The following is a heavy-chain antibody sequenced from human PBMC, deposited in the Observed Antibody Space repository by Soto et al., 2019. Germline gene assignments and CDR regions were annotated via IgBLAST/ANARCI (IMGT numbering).Heavy chain of an antibody. D-gene: IGHD2-21*01. Sequence: SETLSLTCTVSGGSISSYYWSWIRQPPGKGLEWIGYIYYSGSTNYNPSLKSRVTISVDTSKNQFSLKLSSVTAADTAVYYCATRHPGGAYFGVFDYWSQGTLVTVSS. CDR3: ATRHPGGAYFGVFDY. V-gene: IGHV4-59*08. CDR2: IYYSGST. J-gene: IGHJ4*02. CDR1: GGSISSYY.